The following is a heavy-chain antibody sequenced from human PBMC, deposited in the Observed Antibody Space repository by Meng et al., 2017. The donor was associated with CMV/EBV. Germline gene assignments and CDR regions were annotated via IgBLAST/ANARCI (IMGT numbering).Heavy chain of an antibody. CDR3: ARHASWLLGGMDV. CDR1: GYSFTSYW. J-gene: IGHJ6*02. V-gene: IGHV5-51*01. D-gene: IGHD5-12*01. CDR2: IYPGDSDT. Sequence: KVSCKGTGYSFTSYWIGWVRQMLGKGLEWMGSIYPGDSDTRYSPSFQGQVTIPADKSISTAYLQWSSLKASDTAMYYCARHASWLLGGMDVWGQGTTVTVSS.